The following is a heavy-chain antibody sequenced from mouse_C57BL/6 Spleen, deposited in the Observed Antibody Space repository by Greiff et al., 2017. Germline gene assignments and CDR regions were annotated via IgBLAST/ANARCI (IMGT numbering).Heavy chain of an antibody. J-gene: IGHJ2*01. V-gene: IGHV1-53*01. CDR3: ARFGGGLPLDY. Sequence: VKLQQPGPELVKPGASVTLSCKASGYTFTSYWMHWVKQRPGQGLEWIGNINPSNGGTNYNEKFKSKATRTVDKASSTAYMQLSSLTSEDSAVYYCARFGGGLPLDYWGQGTTLTVSS. D-gene: IGHD2-4*01. CDR2: INPSNGGT. CDR1: GYTFTSYW.